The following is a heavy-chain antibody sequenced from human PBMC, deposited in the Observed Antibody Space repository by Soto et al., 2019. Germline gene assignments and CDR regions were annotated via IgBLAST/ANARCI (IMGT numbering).Heavy chain of an antibody. Sequence: TLSLSCTVAGGSIISGGYYWSWIRQHPGKGLEWIGYIYYSGSTYYNPSLKSRVTISVDTSKNQFSLKLSSVTAADTAVYYCATEWMVRGTFYGMDVWGQGTTVTVSS. CDR1: GGSIISGGYY. V-gene: IGHV4-31*03. D-gene: IGHD3-10*01. CDR3: ATEWMVRGTFYGMDV. J-gene: IGHJ6*02. CDR2: IYYSGST.